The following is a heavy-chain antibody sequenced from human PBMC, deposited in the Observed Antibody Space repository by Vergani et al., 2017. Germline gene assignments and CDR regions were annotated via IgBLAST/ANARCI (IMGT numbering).Heavy chain of an antibody. CDR3: ARGVRSIVTTWWFDP. V-gene: IGHV4-61*02. D-gene: IGHD4-11*01. CDR1: GGSISSGSYY. Sequence: QVQLQESGPGLVKPSQTLSLTCTVSGGSISSGSYYWSWIRQPAGKGLEWIGRIYTSGSTNYNPSLKSRVTISVDTSKNQFSLKLSSVTAADTAVYYCARGVRSIVTTWWFDPWGQGTLVTVSS. J-gene: IGHJ5*02. CDR2: IYTSGST.